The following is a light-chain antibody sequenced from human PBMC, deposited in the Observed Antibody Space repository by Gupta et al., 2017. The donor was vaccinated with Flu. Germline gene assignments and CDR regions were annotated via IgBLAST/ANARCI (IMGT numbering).Light chain of an antibody. J-gene: IGLJ2*01. CDR3: QSFDSSSHQV. CDR2: EDN. V-gene: IGLV6-57*01. CDR1: SGSVASNY. Sequence: VTISSTCGSGSVASNYVEWYYQRPGSSPNNLMYEDNQRHWGVADRFSGSIDRSSNSASLTIAGLKTGGEADYYCQSFDSSSHQVFGGGTKLTVL.